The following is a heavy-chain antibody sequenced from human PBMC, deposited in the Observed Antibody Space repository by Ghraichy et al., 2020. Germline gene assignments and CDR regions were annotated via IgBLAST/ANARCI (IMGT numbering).Heavy chain of an antibody. CDR1: GFTFDDYA. Sequence: GGSLRLSCAASGFTFDDYAMHWVRQAPGKGLEWVSGISWNSGSIGYADSVKGRFTISRDNAKNSLYLQMNSLRAEDTALYYCAKDIGPNSGSYVDYWGQGTLVTVSS. CDR2: ISWNSGSI. CDR3: AKDIGPNSGSYVDY. V-gene: IGHV3-9*01. D-gene: IGHD1-26*01. J-gene: IGHJ4*02.